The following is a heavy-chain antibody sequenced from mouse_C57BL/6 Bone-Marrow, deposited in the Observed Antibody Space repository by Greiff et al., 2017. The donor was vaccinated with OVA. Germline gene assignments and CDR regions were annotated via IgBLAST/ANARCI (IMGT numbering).Heavy chain of an antibody. CDR1: GYTFTSYW. Sequence: QVQLQQPGAVLVKPGASVKVSCKASGYTFTSYWMHWVKQRPGQGLEWIGRIHPSDSDTNYNQKFKGKATLTVDKSSSTAYMQLSSLTSEDSAVYYCAMGTTVVAKLGYWGQGTTLTVSS. CDR2: IHPSDSDT. CDR3: AMGTTVVAKLGY. V-gene: IGHV1-74*01. D-gene: IGHD1-1*01. J-gene: IGHJ2*01.